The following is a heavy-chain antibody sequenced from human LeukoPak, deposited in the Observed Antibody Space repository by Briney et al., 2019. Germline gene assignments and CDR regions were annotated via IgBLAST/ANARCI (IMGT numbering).Heavy chain of an antibody. CDR3: ARTDTAMVHDAFDI. CDR2: IYHSGST. V-gene: IGHV4-30-2*01. J-gene: IGHJ3*02. CDR1: GGAISSSSYF. D-gene: IGHD5-18*01. Sequence: SETLSLTCTVSGGAISSSSYFWGWIRQPPGKGLEWIGYIYHSGSTYYNPSLKSRVTISVDRSKTQFSLKLSSVTAADTAVYYCARTDTAMVHDAFDIWGQGTMVTVSS.